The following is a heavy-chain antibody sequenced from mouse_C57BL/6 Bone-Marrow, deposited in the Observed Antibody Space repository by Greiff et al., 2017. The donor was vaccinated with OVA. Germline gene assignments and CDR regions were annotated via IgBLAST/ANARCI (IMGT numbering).Heavy chain of an antibody. D-gene: IGHD1-1*01. CDR1: GYTFTSYW. CDR3: ARGNYGRTFDY. CDR2: IDPSDSYT. Sequence: VQLQQPGAELVIPGASVKLSCKASGYTFTSYWMHWVKQRPGQGLEWIGEIDPSDSYTNYNQKFKGKSTLTVDKSSSTAYMQLSSLTSEDSAVYYCARGNYGRTFDYWGQGTTLTVSS. V-gene: IGHV1-69*01. J-gene: IGHJ2*01.